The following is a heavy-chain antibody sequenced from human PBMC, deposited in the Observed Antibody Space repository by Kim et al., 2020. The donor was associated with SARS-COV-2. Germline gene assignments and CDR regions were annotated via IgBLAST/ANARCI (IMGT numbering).Heavy chain of an antibody. Sequence: GGSLRLSCAASGFIVSSNYMSWVRQAPGKGLEWVSVIYSGGRTYNADSVKGRFTISRDTSKNTLYLQMNSLRAEDTAVYYCARNLREYCSGGNCYALGYWGQGTPVTGSS. CDR3: ARNLREYCSGGNCYALGY. CDR2: IYSGGRT. J-gene: IGHJ4*02. V-gene: IGHV3-53*01. CDR1: GFIVSSNY. D-gene: IGHD2-15*01.